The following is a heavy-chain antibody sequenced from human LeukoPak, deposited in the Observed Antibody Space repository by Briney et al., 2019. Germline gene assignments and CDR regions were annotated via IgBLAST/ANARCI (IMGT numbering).Heavy chain of an antibody. CDR2: IRQDGSEK. Sequence: PGGSLRLSCEVSGFTFTDYWMNCVRQAPGKGPEWVASIRQDGSEKTYVDSVKGRFTISRDNTKNSLSLQLNGLRAEDTAVYYCARDGTAAGLYFDLWGQGTQVTVSS. CDR3: ARDGTAAGLYFDL. D-gene: IGHD6-13*01. J-gene: IGHJ4*01. V-gene: IGHV3-7*01. CDR1: GFTFTDYW.